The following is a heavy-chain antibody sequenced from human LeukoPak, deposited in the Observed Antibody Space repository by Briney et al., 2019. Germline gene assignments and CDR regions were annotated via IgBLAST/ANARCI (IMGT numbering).Heavy chain of an antibody. CDR2: INPSGGST. D-gene: IGHD3-9*01. Sequence: ASVKVPCKASGYTFTSYYMHWVRQAPGQGLEWMGIINPSGGSTSYAQKFQGRVTMTRDTSTSTVYMELSSLRSEDTAVYYCARDSTGKRRYFDWLSDYWGQGTLVTVSS. V-gene: IGHV1-46*01. CDR1: GYTFTSYY. J-gene: IGHJ4*02. CDR3: ARDSTGKRRYFDWLSDY.